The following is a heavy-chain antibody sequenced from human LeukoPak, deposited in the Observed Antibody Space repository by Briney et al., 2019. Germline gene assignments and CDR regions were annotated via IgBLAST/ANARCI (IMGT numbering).Heavy chain of an antibody. CDR2: IYYSGST. Sequence: SETLSLTCTVSGGSISSSSYYWGWIRQPPGKGLEWIGSIYYSGSTYYNPSLKSRVTISVDTSKNQFSLKLSSVTAADTAVYYCARDLHPRIPKAFGWFDPWGQGTLVTVSS. V-gene: IGHV4-39*07. D-gene: IGHD3-10*01. CDR3: ARDLHPRIPKAFGWFDP. CDR1: GGSISSSSYY. J-gene: IGHJ5*02.